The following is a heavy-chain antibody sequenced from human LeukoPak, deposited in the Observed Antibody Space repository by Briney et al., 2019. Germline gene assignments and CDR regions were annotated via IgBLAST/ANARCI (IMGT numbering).Heavy chain of an antibody. Sequence: PGGSLRLSCAASGFTFSLYSMNWVRQAPGKGLEWVSSISSGGDYIYYADSVKGRFSISRDNAKSSLYLQMNSLRAEDTAVYYCAKEYSSSGYFDYWGQGTLVTVS. V-gene: IGHV3-21*04. CDR3: AKEYSSSGYFDY. D-gene: IGHD6-13*01. CDR1: GFTFSLYS. CDR2: ISSGGDYI. J-gene: IGHJ4*02.